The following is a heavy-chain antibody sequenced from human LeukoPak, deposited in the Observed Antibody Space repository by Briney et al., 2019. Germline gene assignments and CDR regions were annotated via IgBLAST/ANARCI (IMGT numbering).Heavy chain of an antibody. CDR2: VSGSGGNT. V-gene: IGHV3-23*01. D-gene: IGHD1-26*01. CDR1: GFTFGSYA. J-gene: IGHJ4*02. Sequence: GGSLRLSCAASGFTFGSYAMSWVRQAPGKGLEWVSAVSGSGGNTYYADSVKGRFTIPRDNSKNTLYLQMNSLRAEDTAVYYCARGRGSSRYYFDYWGQGTLVTVSS. CDR3: ARGRGSSRYYFDY.